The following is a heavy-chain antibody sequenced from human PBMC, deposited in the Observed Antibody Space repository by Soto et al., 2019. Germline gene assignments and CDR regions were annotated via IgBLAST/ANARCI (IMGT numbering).Heavy chain of an antibody. CDR2: ISGSGGST. CDR3: AKDPVYGKGWPFDP. Sequence: EVQLLESGGGLVQPGGSLRLSCAASGFTFSSYDMSWVRQAPGKGLEWVSAISGSGGSTHYADSVRGRFTISRDNSKNTLFMQVPSVGAEDTAVYYCAKDPVYGKGWPFDPGAQGPLFTFSS. D-gene: IGHD6-19*01. CDR1: GFTFSSYD. J-gene: IGHJ5*02. V-gene: IGHV3-23*01.